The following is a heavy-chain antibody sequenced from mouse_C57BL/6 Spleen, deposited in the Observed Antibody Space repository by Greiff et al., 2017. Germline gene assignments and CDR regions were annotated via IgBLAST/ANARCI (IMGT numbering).Heavy chain of an antibody. V-gene: IGHV10-3*01. D-gene: IGHD1-1*01. CDR2: IRSKSSNYAT. CDR3: VRLYGRTD. J-gene: IGHJ3*01. CDR1: GFTFNPYA. Sequence: GGGLVQPKGSLNLSCAASGFTFNPYALHWVRQAPGKGLEWVARIRSKSSNYATYYADSVKDRFTITRDDSQSMLYLQMNNLKTEDSARYYGVRLYGRTDWGQGTLVTVSA.